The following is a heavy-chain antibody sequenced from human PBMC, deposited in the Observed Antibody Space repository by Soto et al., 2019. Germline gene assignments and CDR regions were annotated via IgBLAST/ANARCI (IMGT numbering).Heavy chain of an antibody. Sequence: GGSLRLSCAASGFTFSSYSMNWVRQAPGKGLEWVSYISTSSGTIYYADSVKGRFTISRDNAKNSLYLQLNSLRAEDTAVYYCARDLLLYGGSVTYFDYWGKGTLVTVSS. V-gene: IGHV3-48*01. D-gene: IGHD2-8*01. CDR1: GFTFSSYS. J-gene: IGHJ4*02. CDR2: ISTSSGTI. CDR3: ARDLLLYGGSVTYFDY.